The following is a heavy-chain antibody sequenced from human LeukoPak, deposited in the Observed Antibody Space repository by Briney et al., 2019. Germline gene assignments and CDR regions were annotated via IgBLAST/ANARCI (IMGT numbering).Heavy chain of an antibody. J-gene: IGHJ4*02. Sequence: PGGSLRFSCAASGFTFSSYDMHWVRQATGKGLEWVSAIGTAGDTYYPGSVKGRFTISRENAKNSLYLQMNSLRAGDTAVYYCARGPPNYDSSGYYFLDYWGQGTLVTVSS. CDR3: ARGPPNYDSSGYYFLDY. V-gene: IGHV3-13*01. CDR1: GFTFSSYD. CDR2: IGTAGDT. D-gene: IGHD3-22*01.